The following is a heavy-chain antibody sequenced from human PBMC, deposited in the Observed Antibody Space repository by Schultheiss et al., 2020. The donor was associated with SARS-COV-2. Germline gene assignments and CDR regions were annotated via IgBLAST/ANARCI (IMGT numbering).Heavy chain of an antibody. CDR3: ARDFRVAGTNDY. Sequence: ASVKVSCKASGYTFTSYDINWVRQATGQGLEWMGWMNPNSGNTGYAQKFQGRVTMTRNTSISTAYMELRSLRSDDTAVYYCARDFRVAGTNDYWGQGTLVTVSS. CDR1: GYTFTSYD. V-gene: IGHV1-8*01. J-gene: IGHJ4*02. CDR2: MNPNSGNT. D-gene: IGHD6-19*01.